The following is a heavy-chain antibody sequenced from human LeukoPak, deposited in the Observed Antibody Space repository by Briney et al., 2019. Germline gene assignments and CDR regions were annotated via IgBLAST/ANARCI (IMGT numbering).Heavy chain of an antibody. Sequence: GGSLRLSCAASGFTFSSYSMNWVRQAPGKGLEWVSSISSSSSYIYYADSVKGRFTISRDNAKNSLYLQMNSLRAEDTAVYYCARDLGTGGSGAFDIWGQGTMVTVSS. CDR1: GFTFSSYS. CDR3: ARDLGTGGSGAFDI. V-gene: IGHV3-21*01. CDR2: ISSSSSYI. D-gene: IGHD1-1*01. J-gene: IGHJ3*02.